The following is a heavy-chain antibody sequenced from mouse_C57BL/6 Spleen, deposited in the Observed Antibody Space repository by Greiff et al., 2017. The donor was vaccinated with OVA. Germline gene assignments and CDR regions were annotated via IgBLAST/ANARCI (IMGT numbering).Heavy chain of an antibody. Sequence: EVQLQESGPGLVKPSQSLSLTCSVTGYSITSGYYWNWIRQFPGNKLEWMGYISYGGSNNYNPSLKNRISITRDTSKNQFFLKLNSVTTEDTATYYCARELGRHYAMDYWGQGTSVTVSS. CDR3: ARELGRHYAMDY. V-gene: IGHV3-6*01. CDR1: GYSITSGYY. D-gene: IGHD4-1*01. J-gene: IGHJ4*01. CDR2: ISYGGSN.